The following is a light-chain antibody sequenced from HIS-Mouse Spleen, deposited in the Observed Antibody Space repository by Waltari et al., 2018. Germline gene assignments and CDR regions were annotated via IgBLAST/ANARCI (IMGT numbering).Light chain of an antibody. CDR3: QQYGSSFT. CDR2: GAS. J-gene: IGKJ3*01. V-gene: IGKV3-20*01. Sequence: IVLTQSPGTLSLSPGERATLSCRASQSVSSSYLAWYQQKPGQAPGLLIYGASSRATGIPDRFSGGGSGTDFTLTISRLEPEDFAVYYCQQYGSSFTFGPGTKVDIK. CDR1: QSVSSSY.